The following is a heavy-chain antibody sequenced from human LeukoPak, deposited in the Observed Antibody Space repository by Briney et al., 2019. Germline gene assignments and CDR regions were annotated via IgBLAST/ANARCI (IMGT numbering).Heavy chain of an antibody. CDR3: AKERSPDIVVVPAPAGY. J-gene: IGHJ4*02. Sequence: GGSLRLSCAASGFTFSSYAMSWVRQAPGKGLGWVSAISGSGGSTYYADSVKGRFTISRDNSKNTLYLQMNSLRAEDTAVYYCAKERSPDIVVVPAPAGYWGQGTLVTVSS. D-gene: IGHD2-2*01. CDR2: ISGSGGST. CDR1: GFTFSSYA. V-gene: IGHV3-23*01.